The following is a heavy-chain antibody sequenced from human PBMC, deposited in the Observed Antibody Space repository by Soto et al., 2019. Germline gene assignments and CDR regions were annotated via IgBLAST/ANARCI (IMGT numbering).Heavy chain of an antibody. Sequence: EVQLVESGGGLVESGGSLRLSCAASGFTFTTAWMIWVRQAPGKGLEWVGHIKTKTEGEATNYATPVKGRFGISRDDSTNTQSLQMNSLKSEDTAVYYCATDLPTAGAGEFDYWGQGTLVTVSS. J-gene: IGHJ4*02. CDR2: IKTKTEGEAT. V-gene: IGHV3-15*01. CDR3: ATDLPTAGAGEFDY. CDR1: GFTFTTAW. D-gene: IGHD6-19*01.